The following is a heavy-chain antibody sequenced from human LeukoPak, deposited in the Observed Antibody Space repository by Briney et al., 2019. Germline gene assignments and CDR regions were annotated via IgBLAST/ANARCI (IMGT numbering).Heavy chain of an antibody. Sequence: PGGSLRLSYAASGFKFSKYGMNWVRQAPGLGLEWVSGIRDTGGSTYYADSVRGRFTISRDNSKKTVYLDMNSLRAEDTAVYYCAKAEGTTMIRWYFDLWGRGTLVTVSS. V-gene: IGHV3-23*01. D-gene: IGHD1/OR15-1a*01. CDR2: IRDTGGST. CDR3: AKAEGTTMIRWYFDL. CDR1: GFKFSKYG. J-gene: IGHJ2*01.